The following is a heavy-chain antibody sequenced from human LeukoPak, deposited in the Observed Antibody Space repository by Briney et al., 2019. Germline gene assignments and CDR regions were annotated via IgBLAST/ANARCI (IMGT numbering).Heavy chain of an antibody. CDR2: IIPILGIA. CDR3: ARSWYSSGLCAA. J-gene: IGHJ5*02. CDR1: GGTFSSYA. Sequence: SVKVSCKASGGTFSSYAISWVRQAPGQGLEWMGRIIPILGIANYAQKFQGRVTITADKSTSTAYMELSSLRSDDTAVYYCARSWYSSGLCAAWGQGTLVTVSS. D-gene: IGHD6-19*01. V-gene: IGHV1-69*04.